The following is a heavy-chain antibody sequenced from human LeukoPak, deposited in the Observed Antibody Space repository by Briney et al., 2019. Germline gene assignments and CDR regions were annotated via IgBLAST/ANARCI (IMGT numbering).Heavy chain of an antibody. J-gene: IGHJ4*02. CDR2: ISAYNGNT. CDR3: ARSGSGGSLASSSWGPFDY. D-gene: IGHD6-13*01. Sequence: ASVKVSCKASGYTFTSYGISWVRQAPGQGLEWMGWISAYNGNTNYAQKLQGRVTMTTDTSTSTAYMELRSLRSEDTAVYYCARSGSGGSLASSSWGPFDYWGQGTLVTVSS. V-gene: IGHV1-18*01. CDR1: GYTFTSYG.